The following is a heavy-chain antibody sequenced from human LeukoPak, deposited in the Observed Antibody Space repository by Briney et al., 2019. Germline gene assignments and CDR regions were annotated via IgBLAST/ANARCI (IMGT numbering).Heavy chain of an antibody. Sequence: ASVKVSCKASGYTFTSYDINWVRQATGQGLEWMGWMNPNSGNTGYAQKLQGRVTMTRNTSISTAYMELSSLRSEDTAVYYCARGGDRVYYDSSGYYHWGQGTLVTVSS. CDR3: ARGGDRVYYDSSGYYH. CDR2: MNPNSGNT. V-gene: IGHV1-8*01. D-gene: IGHD3-22*01. CDR1: GYTFTSYD. J-gene: IGHJ5*02.